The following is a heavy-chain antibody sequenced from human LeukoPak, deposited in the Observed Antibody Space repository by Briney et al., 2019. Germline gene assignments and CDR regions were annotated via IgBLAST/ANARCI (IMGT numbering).Heavy chain of an antibody. V-gene: IGHV4-61*02. Sequence: PSETLSLTCTVSGGSISSGSYYWSWIRLPAGKGLEWIGRIHTSGSTNYEPSLKSRVTISVDTSKNQFSLKLSSVTAADTAVYYCARGRGGNPHYYYYMDVWGKGTTVTVSS. CDR2: IHTSGST. D-gene: IGHD4-23*01. CDR1: GGSISSGSYY. CDR3: ARGRGGNPHYYYYMDV. J-gene: IGHJ6*03.